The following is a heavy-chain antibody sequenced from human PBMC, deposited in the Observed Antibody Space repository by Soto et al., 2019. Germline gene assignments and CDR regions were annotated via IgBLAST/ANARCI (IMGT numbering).Heavy chain of an antibody. CDR3: ARDSYSSSSPVYYYYAMDV. CDR2: ISAYNGNT. J-gene: IGHJ6*02. CDR1: GYTFTSYG. V-gene: IGHV1-18*04. Sequence: ASVKVSCKASGYTFTSYGISWVRQAPGQGLEWMGWISAYNGNTNYAQKLQGRVTMTTDTSTSTAYMELRSLRSDDTAVYYCARDSYSSSSPVYYYYAMDVWGQGTTVTVSS. D-gene: IGHD6-6*01.